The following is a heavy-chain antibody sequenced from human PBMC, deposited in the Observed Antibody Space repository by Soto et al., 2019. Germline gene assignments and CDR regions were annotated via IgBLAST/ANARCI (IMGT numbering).Heavy chain of an antibody. V-gene: IGHV3-23*01. Sequence: PGGSLRLSCAASGFTFSSYAMSWVRQAPGKGLEWVSAISGSGGSTYYADSVKGRFTISRDNSKNTLYLQMNSLRAEDTAVYYCAKPSEIQLWLMADYYGMDVWGQGTTVTVSS. D-gene: IGHD5-18*01. CDR3: AKPSEIQLWLMADYYGMDV. CDR2: ISGSGGST. CDR1: GFTFSSYA. J-gene: IGHJ6*02.